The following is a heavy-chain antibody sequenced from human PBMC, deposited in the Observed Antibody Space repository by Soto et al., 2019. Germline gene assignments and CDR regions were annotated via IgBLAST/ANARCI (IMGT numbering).Heavy chain of an antibody. Sequence: HPWGSLRLSCAASGFTFSNYGMNWVRQAPGKGREWVAHIWYDGTNKFYADSVKGRFTISRDNSKSTLYLQVDSLRPEDAAVYYCARDPKTSGGQHWAFNYFDSWGQGTLVTVSS. CDR3: ARDPKTSGGQHWAFNYFDS. CDR2: IWYDGTNK. J-gene: IGHJ4*02. CDR1: GFTFSNYG. V-gene: IGHV3-30-3*01. D-gene: IGHD7-27*01.